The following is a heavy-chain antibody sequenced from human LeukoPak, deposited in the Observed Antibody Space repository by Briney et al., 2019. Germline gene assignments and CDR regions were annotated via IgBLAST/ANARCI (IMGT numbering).Heavy chain of an antibody. V-gene: IGHV3-30*04. CDR2: ISYDGSNK. Sequence: GGSLRLSCAASGFTFSSYAMHWVRQAPGKGLEWVAVISYDGSNKYYADSVKGRFTISRDNSKNTLYLQMNSLRAEDTAVYYCARDDYYYGMDVWGQGTTVTVSS. CDR3: ARDDYYYGMDV. CDR1: GFTFSSYA. J-gene: IGHJ6*02.